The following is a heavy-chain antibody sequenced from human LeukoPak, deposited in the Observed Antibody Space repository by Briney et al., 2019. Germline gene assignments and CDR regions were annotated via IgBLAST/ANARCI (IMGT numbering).Heavy chain of an antibody. D-gene: IGHD2-2*01. Sequence: GGSLRLSCAASGFTFSTYWMSWVRQAPGKGLEWVANIKQDGSEKYYVDFVRGRFTISRDNAKNSLYLQMNSLGAEDTAVYYCARDCSSTSCYAGIDYWGQGTLVTVSS. CDR3: ARDCSSTSCYAGIDY. V-gene: IGHV3-7*01. J-gene: IGHJ4*02. CDR1: GFTFSTYW. CDR2: IKQDGSEK.